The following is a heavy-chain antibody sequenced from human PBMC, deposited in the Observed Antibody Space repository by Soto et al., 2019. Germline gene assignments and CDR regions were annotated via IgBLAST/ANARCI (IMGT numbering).Heavy chain of an antibody. CDR2: INHSGST. CDR3: ARAGPASGGLSYYFDY. J-gene: IGHJ4*02. V-gene: IGHV4-34*01. Sequence: SETLSLTCAVYGGSFSGYYWSWIRQPPGKGLEWIGEINHSGSTNYNPSLKSRVTISVDTSKNQFSLKLSSVTAADTAVCYCARAGPASGGLSYYFDYWGQGTLVTVSS. D-gene: IGHD3-10*01. CDR1: GGSFSGYY.